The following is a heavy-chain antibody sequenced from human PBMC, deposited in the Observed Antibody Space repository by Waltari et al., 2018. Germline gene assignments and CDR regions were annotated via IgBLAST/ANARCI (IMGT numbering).Heavy chain of an antibody. CDR1: GYTFTSYG. V-gene: IGHV1-18*01. D-gene: IGHD4-17*01. CDR2: ISSYNGNN. CDR3: ARDSGIPGTYGAYREFDY. J-gene: IGHJ4*02. Sequence: QVHLVQSGAEVKKPGASVKVSCKASGYTFTSYGISWVRQAPGQGLEGMGWISSYNGNNNVERKRQGRVTMTTDASTSTAYMELRSLRSDDTAVFYCARDSGIPGTYGAYREFDYWGQGTLVTVSS.